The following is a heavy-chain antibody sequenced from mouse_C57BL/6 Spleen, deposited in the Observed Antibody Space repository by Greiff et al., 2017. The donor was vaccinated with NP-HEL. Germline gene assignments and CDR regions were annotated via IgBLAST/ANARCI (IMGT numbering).Heavy chain of an antibody. CDR3: AREGSSYGYFDV. CDR1: GFTFSDYG. J-gene: IGHJ1*03. V-gene: IGHV5-17*01. Sequence: VQLKESGGGLVKPGGSLKLSCAASGFTFSDYGMHWVRQAPEKGLEWVAYISSGSSTIYYADTVKGRFPISRDNAKNTLFLQMTSLRSEDTAMYYCAREGSSYGYFDVWGTGTTVTVSS. D-gene: IGHD1-1*01. CDR2: ISSGSSTI.